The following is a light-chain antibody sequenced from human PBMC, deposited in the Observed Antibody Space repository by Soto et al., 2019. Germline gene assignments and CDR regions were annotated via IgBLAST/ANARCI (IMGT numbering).Light chain of an antibody. Sequence: DIQMTQSPSTLSASVGDRVTITCRASQSISIWLAWHQQKPGKAPKLLIYDASNLDNGVPSRFSGSGSGTEFTLTIGSLHPDDLATYYCQQYNVYPLTFGQGTKVDIK. J-gene: IGKJ1*01. CDR3: QQYNVYPLT. CDR2: DAS. CDR1: QSISIW. V-gene: IGKV1-5*01.